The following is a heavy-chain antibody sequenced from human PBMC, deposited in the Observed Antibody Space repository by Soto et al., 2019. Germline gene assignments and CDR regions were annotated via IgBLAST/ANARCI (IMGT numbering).Heavy chain of an antibody. Sequence: QAQLVQSGAEVKKPGSSVRVSCQASGGTLSSSPVISWVRQAPGQGLEWMGGIVPISGTVNYAQMFQGRVTITAYESTNTGYKDLHRLRSEGKGLYYCERGGLSGSYFAYWGQGNLV. CDR1: GGTLSSSP. CDR2: IVPISGTV. CDR3: ERGGLSGSYFAY. V-gene: IGHV1-69*01. J-gene: IGHJ4*02. D-gene: IGHD2-15*01.